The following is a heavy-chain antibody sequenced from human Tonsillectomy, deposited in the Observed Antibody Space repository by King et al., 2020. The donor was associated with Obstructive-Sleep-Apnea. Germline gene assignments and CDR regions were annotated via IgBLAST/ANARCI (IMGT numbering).Heavy chain of an antibody. CDR1: GGSISSYY. CDR2: IYYSGST. Sequence: VQLQESGPGLVKPSETLSLTCTVSGGSISSYYWSWIRQPPGKGLEWIGYIYYSGSTSYNPSLKSRVTISVDTSKNQFSLKLSSVTAADTAVYYCARYGSGSYGFDPWGQGTLVTVSS. J-gene: IGHJ5*02. V-gene: IGHV4-59*01. CDR3: ARYGSGSYGFDP. D-gene: IGHD3-10*01.